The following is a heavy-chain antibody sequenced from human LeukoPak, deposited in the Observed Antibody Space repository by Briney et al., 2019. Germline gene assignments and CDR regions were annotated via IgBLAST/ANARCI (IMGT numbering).Heavy chain of an antibody. CDR3: ARAASTTVTTLLYY. D-gene: IGHD4-17*01. CDR2: IKQDGSEK. Sequence: GGSLRLSCAASGFTFSSYWMSWVRQAPGKGLEWVANIKQDGSEKYYVDSVKGRFTISRDNAKNSLYLQMNSLRAEDTAVYYCARAASTTVTTLLYYWGQGTLVTVSS. V-gene: IGHV3-7*01. J-gene: IGHJ4*02. CDR1: GFTFSSYW.